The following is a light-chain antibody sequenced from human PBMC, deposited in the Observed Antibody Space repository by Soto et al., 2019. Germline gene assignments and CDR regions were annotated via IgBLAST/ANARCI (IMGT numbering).Light chain of an antibody. Sequence: QAVVTQGPSLTVSPGGTVTLTCGSSTGAVTSGHYPYWFQQKPGQAPRTLIYDTSNKHSWTPARFSGSLLGGKAALTLSGAQPEDEAEYYCLLSYSGASYVFGNGTKVTVL. J-gene: IGLJ1*01. CDR2: DTS. CDR3: LLSYSGASYV. V-gene: IGLV7-46*01. CDR1: TGAVTSGHY.